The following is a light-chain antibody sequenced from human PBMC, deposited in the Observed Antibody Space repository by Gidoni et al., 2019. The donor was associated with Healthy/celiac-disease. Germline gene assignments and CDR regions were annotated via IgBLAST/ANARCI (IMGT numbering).Light chain of an antibody. Sequence: DIQMNQSPSSLSASVGDRVTITCPASQDITNSLNWYQQKPGNAPKLLIYDASNLETGVPSRFSGSGSGIDFTFTISSLQPEAIATYYCQQYDNLVTFGQGTRLEIK. CDR2: DAS. CDR3: QQYDNLVT. V-gene: IGKV1-33*01. J-gene: IGKJ5*01. CDR1: QDITNS.